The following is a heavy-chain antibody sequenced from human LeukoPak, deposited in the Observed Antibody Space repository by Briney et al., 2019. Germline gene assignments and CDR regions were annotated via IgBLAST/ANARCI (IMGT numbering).Heavy chain of an antibody. Sequence: ASVKVSCKASGYTFTSYDISWVRQAPGQGLEWMGWISAYNGNTNYAQKLQGRVTMTTDTSTSTAYMELRSLRSDDTAVYYCARAGIVVTGTRYFQHWGQGTLVTVPS. CDR2: ISAYNGNT. D-gene: IGHD6-19*01. J-gene: IGHJ1*01. CDR1: GYTFTSYD. V-gene: IGHV1-18*01. CDR3: ARAGIVVTGTRYFQH.